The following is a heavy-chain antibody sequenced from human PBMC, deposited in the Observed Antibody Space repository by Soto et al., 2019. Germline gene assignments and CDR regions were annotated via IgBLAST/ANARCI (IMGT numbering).Heavy chain of an antibody. V-gene: IGHV3-74*01. D-gene: IGHD5-18*01. CDR3: ASAYSYERFDS. CDR1: GYW. Sequence: QPGGSLRLSCPASGYWMHWVRQAPGKGLVWVSRINSDGSDITYADSVKGRFTISRDNAKNTLYLQMNSLRAEDTAVYYCASAYSYERFDSWGQGTLVTVSS. J-gene: IGHJ4*02. CDR2: INSDGSDI.